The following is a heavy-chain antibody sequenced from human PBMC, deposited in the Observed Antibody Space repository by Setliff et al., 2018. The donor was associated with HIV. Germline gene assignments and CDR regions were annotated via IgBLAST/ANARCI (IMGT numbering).Heavy chain of an antibody. CDR1: GFTFSSYS. D-gene: IGHD6-13*01. J-gene: IGHJ3*02. V-gene: IGHV3-21*01. CDR2: ISSGSSYI. Sequence: SCAASGFTFSSYSMNWVRQAPGKGLEWVSSISSGSSYIYYADSVKGRFTISRDNAKNSLYLQMNSLRAEDTAVYYCARAIGGIAATGPAIWGQGTMVTVSS. CDR3: ARAIGGIAATGPAI.